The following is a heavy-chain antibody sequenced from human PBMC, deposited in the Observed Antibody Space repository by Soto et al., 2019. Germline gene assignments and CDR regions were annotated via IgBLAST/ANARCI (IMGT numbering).Heavy chain of an antibody. CDR2: ISASGSAT. CDR1: GFSFSTYA. J-gene: IGHJ4*02. Sequence: EVQLLESGGSLVQPGGSLRLSCAASGFSFSTYAMGWVRQAPGKGLEWVSAISASGSATYYADPVKGRFTISRDNSGATLYLQMNSLRAGDTAVYYCAKDIKVSAATNVIYDSWGQGSLVTVSS. D-gene: IGHD2-8*01. V-gene: IGHV3-23*01. CDR3: AKDIKVSAATNVIYDS.